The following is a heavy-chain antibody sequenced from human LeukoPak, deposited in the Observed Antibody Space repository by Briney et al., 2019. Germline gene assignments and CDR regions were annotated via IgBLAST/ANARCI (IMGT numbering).Heavy chain of an antibody. CDR1: GFTFSYYY. J-gene: IGHJ4*02. CDR3: ASVYSGYDSGDYGDYGGEDY. D-gene: IGHD5-12*01. Sequence: GGSLRLPCAASGFTFSYYYMSWLRQAPRKGLGWVSYISSSCSTIYYADSVKGRFTISRDNAKNSLYLQMNSLRAEDTAVYYCASVYSGYDSGDYGDYGGEDYWGQGTLVTVSS. CDR2: ISSSCSTI. V-gene: IGHV3-11*01.